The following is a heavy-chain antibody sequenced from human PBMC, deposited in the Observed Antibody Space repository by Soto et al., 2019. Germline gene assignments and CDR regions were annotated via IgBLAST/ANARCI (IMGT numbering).Heavy chain of an antibody. CDR3: ASRGGLKAPFDY. D-gene: IGHD3-16*01. CDR1: GFTFSSYG. V-gene: IGHV3-30*03. J-gene: IGHJ4*02. Sequence: GGSLRLSCAASGFTFSSYGMHWVRQAPGKGLEWVAVISYDGSNKYYADSVKGRFTISRDNSENTLYLQMNSLRAEDTAVYYCASRGGLKAPFDYWGQGTLVTVSS. CDR2: ISYDGSNK.